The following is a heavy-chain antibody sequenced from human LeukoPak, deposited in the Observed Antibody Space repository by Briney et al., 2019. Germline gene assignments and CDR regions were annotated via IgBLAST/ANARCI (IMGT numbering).Heavy chain of an antibody. CDR1: GFTFSSYS. CDR3: ARERGGYSGYDLSTYYYYYYMDV. V-gene: IGHV3-21*01. J-gene: IGHJ6*03. D-gene: IGHD5-12*01. CDR2: ISSSSSYI. Sequence: GGSLRLSCAASGFTFSSYSMKWVRQAPGKGLEWVSFISSSSSYIYYADSVKGRFTISRDNAKNSLYLQMNSLRAEDTAVYYCARERGGYSGYDLSTYYYYYYMDVWGKGTTVTISS.